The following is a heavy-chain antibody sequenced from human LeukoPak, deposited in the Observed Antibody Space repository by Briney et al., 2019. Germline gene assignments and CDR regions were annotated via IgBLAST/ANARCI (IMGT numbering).Heavy chain of an antibody. V-gene: IGHV3-30*18. J-gene: IGHJ4*02. CDR2: ISYDGSNK. D-gene: IGHD3-22*01. CDR1: GFTISSYG. CDR3: AKEPHYYYDSSGYYDY. Sequence: GGSLRLSCAASGFTISSYGIHWVRQAPGKGMEWEAVISYDGSNKYYADTVKGRFTISRDYSKSTLYLQMNSLRAEDTAVYYCAKEPHYYYDSSGYYDYWGQGTLVTVSS.